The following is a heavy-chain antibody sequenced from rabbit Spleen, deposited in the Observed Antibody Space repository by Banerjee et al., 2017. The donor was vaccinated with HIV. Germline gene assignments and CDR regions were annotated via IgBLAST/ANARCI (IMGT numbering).Heavy chain of an antibody. D-gene: IGHD1-1*01. CDR2: IGTGSGST. CDR1: GFDFSNYG. V-gene: IGHV1S45*01. CDR3: ARNYVNAFDP. Sequence: QEQLVESGGGLVQPGGSLKLSCKASGFDFSNYGVSWVRQAPGKGLEWIGYIGTGSGSTYYATWARGRFTISKTSSTTVTLQMTSLTAADTATYFCARNYVNAFDPWGPGTLVTVS. J-gene: IGHJ2*01.